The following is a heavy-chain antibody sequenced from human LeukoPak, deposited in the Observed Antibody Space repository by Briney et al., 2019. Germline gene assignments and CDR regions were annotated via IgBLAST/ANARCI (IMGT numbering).Heavy chain of an antibody. J-gene: IGHJ4*02. CDR2: IYSGDNT. CDR3: AKGYVGQAVAGTFMDY. V-gene: IGHV3-66*01. CDR1: GFTVSTNY. D-gene: IGHD6-19*01. Sequence: PGGSLRLSCAASGFTVSTNYMSWVRQAPGKGLEWVSVIYSGDNTYYADSVKGRFTISRDNSKNTLYLQMNSLRAEDTAVYYCAKGYVGQAVAGTFMDYWGQGTLVTVSS.